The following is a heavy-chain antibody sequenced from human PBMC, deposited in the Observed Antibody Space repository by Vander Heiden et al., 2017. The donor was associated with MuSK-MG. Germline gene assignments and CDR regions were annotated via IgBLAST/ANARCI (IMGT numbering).Heavy chain of an antibody. D-gene: IGHD3-3*01. CDR2: IKSNNDGGTI. CDR3: TTRRVAMGY. J-gene: IGHJ4*02. CDR1: GLTFSNAW. Sequence: EVQLVESGGGLVKPGGSLRLSCAASGLTFSNAWMSWVRQAPGKGLEWVGRIKSNNDGGTIDYAAPVKGRFTISRDDSKNTMYMKLNSLKPEDRAVDDCTTRRVAMGYRVQVSLVTISS. V-gene: IGHV3-15*01.